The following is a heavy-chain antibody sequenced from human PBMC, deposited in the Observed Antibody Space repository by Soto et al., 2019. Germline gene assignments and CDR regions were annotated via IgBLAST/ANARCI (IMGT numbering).Heavy chain of an antibody. CDR2: ISAYDGNT. V-gene: IGHV1-18*01. J-gene: IGHJ5*02. CDR1: GYTFTTYG. D-gene: IGHD3-3*01. Sequence: QVQLVQSGAEVKKPGASVKVSCKASGYTFTTYGISWVRQAPAQGLEWMGWISAYDGNTNYAQKLQGRVTMTTGTCKSTAYMVLRSLRSGDTAVYFCGRSCIAVLEWLFECGPWGQGTLVTVSS. CDR3: GRSCIAVLEWLFECGP.